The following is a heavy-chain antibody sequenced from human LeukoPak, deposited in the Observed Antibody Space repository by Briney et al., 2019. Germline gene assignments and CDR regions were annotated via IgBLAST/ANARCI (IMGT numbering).Heavy chain of an antibody. CDR2: ISGSGGGT. CDR3: AKRGVVIRVILVGFHKEAYYFDS. V-gene: IGHV3-23*01. J-gene: IGHJ4*02. CDR1: GITLSNYG. Sequence: GGSLRLSCAVSGITLSNYGMSWVRQAPGKGLEWVAGISGSGGGTNYADSVKGRFAISRDNSKNTLYLQMNRLRAEDTAVYFCAKRGVVIRVILVGFHKEAYYFDSWGQGAQVTVSS. D-gene: IGHD3-22*01.